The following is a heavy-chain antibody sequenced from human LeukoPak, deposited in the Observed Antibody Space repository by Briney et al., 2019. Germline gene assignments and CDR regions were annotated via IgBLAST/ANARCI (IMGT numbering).Heavy chain of an antibody. J-gene: IGHJ4*02. CDR1: GFTFSSYA. Sequence: GGSLRLSCAASGFTFSSYAMSWVRQAPGKGLEWVSAISGSGGSTYYADSVKGRFTFSRDNSKNTLYLQMNSLRAEDTAVYYCAKEYYYDSSGYGDYWGQGTLVTVSS. D-gene: IGHD3-22*01. CDR3: AKEYYYDSSGYGDY. CDR2: ISGSGGST. V-gene: IGHV3-23*01.